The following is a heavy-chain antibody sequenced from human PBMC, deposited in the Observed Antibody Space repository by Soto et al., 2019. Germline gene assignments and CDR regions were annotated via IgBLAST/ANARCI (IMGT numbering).Heavy chain of an antibody. CDR3: ARDLYDSPGGY. J-gene: IGHJ4*02. V-gene: IGHV4-61*01. Sequence: SETLSLTCTVSGGSVSSGSYYWSWIRQPPGKGLEWIGYIYYSGSTNYNPSLKSRVTISVDTSKNQFSLKLSSVTAADTAVYYCARDLYDSPGGYWGQGTLVTVSS. CDR1: GGSVSSGSYY. CDR2: IYYSGST. D-gene: IGHD3-22*01.